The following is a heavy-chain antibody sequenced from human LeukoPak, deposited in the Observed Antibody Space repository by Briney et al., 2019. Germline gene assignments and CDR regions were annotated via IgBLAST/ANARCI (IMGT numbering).Heavy chain of an antibody. CDR2: INPNTGVT. CDR1: GYTFTGYY. J-gene: IGHJ6*02. V-gene: IGHV1-2*02. Sequence: GASVNVSCKASGYTFTGYYMHGVRQAPGQGLEWMGWINPNTGVTNYAQKFQGRVTLTRDTSIITAYMELTRLRSDDTAMYYCARDRTTVTTGYYGMDVWGQGTTLTVSS. CDR3: ARDRTTVTTGYYGMDV. D-gene: IGHD4-17*01.